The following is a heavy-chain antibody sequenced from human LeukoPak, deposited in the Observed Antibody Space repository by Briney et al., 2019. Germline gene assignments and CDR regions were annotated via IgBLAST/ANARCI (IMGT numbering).Heavy chain of an antibody. CDR1: GFVFSSYN. V-gene: IGHV3-21*01. J-gene: IGHJ4*02. Sequence: GGSLRLSCAASGFVFSSYNMNWVRQAPGKGLEWVSFISSSSSYIYYADSVKGRFTISRDNAKNSLYLQMNSLRAEDTAVYYCARAPGYRSFLDYWGQGTLVTVSS. CDR3: ARAPGYRSFLDY. D-gene: IGHD6-13*01. CDR2: ISSSSSYI.